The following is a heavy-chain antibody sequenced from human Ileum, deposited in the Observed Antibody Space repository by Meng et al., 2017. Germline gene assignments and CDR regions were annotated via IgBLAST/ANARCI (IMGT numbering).Heavy chain of an antibody. Sequence: QITLKESGPTLVKPTQTLKLTCTFSGFSLSTSGVGVGWIRQPPGKALEWLALIYWDDDKRYSPSLKSRLTITKDTSKNQVVLTMTNMDPVDTATYYCAHKTTVTTSGRGLFDYWGQGTLVTVSS. J-gene: IGHJ4*02. D-gene: IGHD4-11*01. CDR2: IYWDDDK. CDR1: GFSLSTSGVG. CDR3: AHKTTVTTSGRGLFDY. V-gene: IGHV2-5*02.